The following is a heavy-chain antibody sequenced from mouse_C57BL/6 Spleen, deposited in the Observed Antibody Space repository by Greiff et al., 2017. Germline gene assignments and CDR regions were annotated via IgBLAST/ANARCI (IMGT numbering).Heavy chain of an antibody. J-gene: IGHJ3*01. D-gene: IGHD2-4*01. CDR3: AKSANYDEAFAY. V-gene: IGHV2-5*01. CDR2: IWRGGST. CDR1: GFSLTSYG. Sequence: QVQLKQSGPGLELLPSQSLSITCTVAGFSLTSYGVRWVRQSPGKGLEWRGVIWRGGSTDYNAAFMSRLSITKDNSKSQVFFPMISLQADATAIYSCAKSANYDEAFAYWGQGTPVTVSA.